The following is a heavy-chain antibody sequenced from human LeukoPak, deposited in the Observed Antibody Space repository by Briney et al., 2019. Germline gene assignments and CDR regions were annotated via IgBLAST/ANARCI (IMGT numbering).Heavy chain of an antibody. CDR2: ITKSGDTT. D-gene: IGHD3-3*01. J-gene: IGHJ6*02. V-gene: IGHV3-23*01. Sequence: GGSLRLSCAASGFTFSAFGMIWVRQAPGKGLEWVSTITKSGDTTYYVDSVKGRFTISRDNSKNILYLQMSSLRAEDTAKYYCTKDYCGRFCSAVWGQGTTVTVSS. CDR1: GFTFSAFG. CDR3: TKDYCGRFCSAV.